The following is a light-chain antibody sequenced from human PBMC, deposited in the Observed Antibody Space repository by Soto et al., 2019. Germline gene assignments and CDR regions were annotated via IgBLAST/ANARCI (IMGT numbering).Light chain of an antibody. J-gene: IGLJ1*01. V-gene: IGLV2-14*01. Sequence: QSALTQPASVSGSPGQSITISCIGTSSDVGGNNYVSWYQQHPGKAPKLMIYEVSNRPSGVSNRFSGSKSGNTASLPISGLQAEDEADYYCSSYTSSSTPYVFGTGTKLTVL. CDR3: SSYTSSSTPYV. CDR2: EVS. CDR1: SSDVGGNNY.